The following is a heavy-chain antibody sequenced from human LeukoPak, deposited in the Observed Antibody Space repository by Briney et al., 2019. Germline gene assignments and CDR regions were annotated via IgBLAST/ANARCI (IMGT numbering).Heavy chain of an antibody. V-gene: IGHV4-39*01. CDR3: ASVCCFSIVGATGYYYYMDV. J-gene: IGHJ6*03. Sequence: SETLSLTCTVSGGSISSSSYYWGWIRQPPGKGLEWIGSIYYSGSTYYNPSLKSRVTISVDTSKNQFSLKLSSVTAADTAVYYCASVCCFSIVGATGYYYYMDVWGKGTTVTVSS. CDR1: GGSISSSSYY. CDR2: IYYSGST. D-gene: IGHD1-26*01.